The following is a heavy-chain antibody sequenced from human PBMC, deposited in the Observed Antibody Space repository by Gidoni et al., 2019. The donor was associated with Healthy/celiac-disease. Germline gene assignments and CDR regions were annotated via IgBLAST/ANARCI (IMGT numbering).Heavy chain of an antibody. D-gene: IGHD5-12*01. CDR2: ISYDGSNK. CDR1: GFTFSSYA. Sequence: QVQLVESGGGVVQPGRSLRLSCAASGFTFSSYAMHWVRQAPGKGLEWVAVISYDGSNKYYADSVKGRFTISRDNSKNTLYLQMNSLRAEDTAVYYCARDVKRWLQLSAVDYWGQGTLVTVSS. CDR3: ARDVKRWLQLSAVDY. V-gene: IGHV3-30-3*01. J-gene: IGHJ4*02.